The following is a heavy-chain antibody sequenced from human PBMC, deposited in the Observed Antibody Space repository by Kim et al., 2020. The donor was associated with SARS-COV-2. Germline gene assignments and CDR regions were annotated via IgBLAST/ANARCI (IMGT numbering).Heavy chain of an antibody. CDR3: ARHRREWVQTITYYFDY. D-gene: IGHD5-18*01. J-gene: IGHJ4*02. Sequence: SETLSLTCTVSGGSISSSSYYWGWIRQPPGKGLEWIGSIYYSGSTYYNPSLKSRVTISVDTSKNQFSLKLSSVTAADTAVYYCARHRREWVQTITYYFDYWGQGTLVTVSS. V-gene: IGHV4-39*01. CDR1: GGSISSSSYY. CDR2: IYYSGST.